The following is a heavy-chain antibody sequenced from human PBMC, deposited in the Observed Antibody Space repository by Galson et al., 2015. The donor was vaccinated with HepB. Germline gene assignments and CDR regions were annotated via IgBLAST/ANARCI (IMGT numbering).Heavy chain of an antibody. Sequence: PALVKPTQTLTLTCTFSGFSLSTSGVGVGWIRQPPGKALEWLALIYWDDDKRYSPSLKSRLTITKDTSKNQVVLTMTNMDPVDTATYYCARHWVVVAVPDYWGQGTLVTVSS. J-gene: IGHJ4*02. D-gene: IGHD2-15*01. V-gene: IGHV2-5*02. CDR2: IYWDDDK. CDR3: ARHWVVVAVPDY. CDR1: GFSLSTSGVG.